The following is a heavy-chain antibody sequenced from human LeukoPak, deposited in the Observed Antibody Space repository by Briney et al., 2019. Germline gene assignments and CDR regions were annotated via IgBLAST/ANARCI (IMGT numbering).Heavy chain of an antibody. CDR2: IYSGGST. D-gene: IGHD6-13*01. J-gene: IGHJ4*02. V-gene: IGHV3-66*04. Sequence: PGGSLRLSCAASGFTVSSNYMSWVRQAPGKGLEWVSVIYSGGSTYYADSVKGRFTISRDNSKITLYLQMSGLRAEDSCVYYCVKRGYSSSYYYFDYWGQGTLVTVSS. CDR1: GFTVSSNY. CDR3: VKRGYSSSYYYFDY.